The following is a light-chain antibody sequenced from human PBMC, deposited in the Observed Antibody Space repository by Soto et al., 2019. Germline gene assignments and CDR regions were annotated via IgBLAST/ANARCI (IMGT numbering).Light chain of an antibody. V-gene: IGKV1-5*03. Sequence: DIQMPPSPSTLSASVGDRVTITCRASQSISTWLAWYQQKPGKAPKLLIYMPSDSESGVPSRFRGSAYGTEFTLTVSSLQHDHFALYCCQQYNNYVWTFGHGT. CDR2: MPS. J-gene: IGKJ1*01. CDR1: QSISTW. CDR3: QQYNNYVWT.